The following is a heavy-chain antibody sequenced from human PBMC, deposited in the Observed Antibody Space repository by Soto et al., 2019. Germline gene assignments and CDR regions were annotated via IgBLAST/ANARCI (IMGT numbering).Heavy chain of an antibody. J-gene: IGHJ4*02. CDR1: SRSISSNW. CDR3: AGSTSYRLDY. D-gene: IGHD3-16*02. V-gene: IGHV4-4*02. CDR2: VNHDGRT. Sequence: QVQLQESGPGLVKPSGTLSLTCVVSSRSISSNWWSWVRQPPGKGLEWIGEVNHDGRTNTNPSLESRVTMSVDKSRNQFFLNLNSVTAADTAVYYCAGSTSYRLDYWGQGTLVTVSS.